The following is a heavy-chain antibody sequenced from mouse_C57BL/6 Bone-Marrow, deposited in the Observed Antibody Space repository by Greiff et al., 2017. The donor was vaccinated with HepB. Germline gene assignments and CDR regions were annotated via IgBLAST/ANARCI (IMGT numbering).Heavy chain of an antibody. Sequence: EVQGVESGGGLVQPGGSLSLSCAASGFTFTDYYMSWVRQPPGKALEWLGFIRNKANGYTTEYSASVKGRFTISRDNSQSILYLQMNALRAEDSATYYCARYYNGSSPWFAYWGQGTLVTVSA. CDR3: ARYYNGSSPWFAY. J-gene: IGHJ3*01. CDR2: IRNKANGYTT. V-gene: IGHV7-3*01. D-gene: IGHD1-1*01. CDR1: GFTFTDYY.